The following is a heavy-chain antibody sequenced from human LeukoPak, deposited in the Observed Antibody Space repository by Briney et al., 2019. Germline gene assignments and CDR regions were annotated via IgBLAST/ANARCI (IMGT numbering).Heavy chain of an antibody. J-gene: IGHJ6*02. CDR3: AKVRGFFGEPDFYYAMDV. CDR2: IETGGST. Sequence: PGGSLRLSCAASGFTISSSYMSWVRQAPGKGLECVSTIETGGSTHYTDSVKGRFTISRDTSRNNLYLQMNSLRAEDTATYYCAKVRGFFGEPDFYYAMDVWGQGTTVTVSS. D-gene: IGHD3-10*01. CDR1: GFTISSSY. V-gene: IGHV3-66*01.